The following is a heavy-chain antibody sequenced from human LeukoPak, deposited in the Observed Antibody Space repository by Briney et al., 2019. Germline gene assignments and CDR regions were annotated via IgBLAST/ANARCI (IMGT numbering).Heavy chain of an antibody. J-gene: IGHJ4*01. V-gene: IGHV3-30*02. CDR2: IRYDGSNK. Sequence: GGSLRLSCAASGFTFSTYGMHWVRQAPGKGLEWVAFIRYDGSNKYYADSVKGRFTISRDNSKNTLSLQMNSLRAEDTAVYYCVSGPLTAFDSWGHGTLVTVSS. D-gene: IGHD7-27*01. CDR3: VSGPLTAFDS. CDR1: GFTFSTYG.